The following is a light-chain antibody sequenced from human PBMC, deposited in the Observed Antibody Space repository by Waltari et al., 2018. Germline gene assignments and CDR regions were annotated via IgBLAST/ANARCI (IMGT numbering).Light chain of an antibody. CDR3: QQSYSIPLT. V-gene: IGKV4-1*01. CDR1: QSVLYSSNNKNY. Sequence: DIVMTQSPDSLAVSLGERATLNCKSSQSVLYSSNNKNYLSWYQQKPGQPPKLLIYWASTRESGVPDRFSGSGSGTDFTLTISSLQAEDVAVYYCQQSYSIPLTFGGGTKVEIK. J-gene: IGKJ4*01. CDR2: WAS.